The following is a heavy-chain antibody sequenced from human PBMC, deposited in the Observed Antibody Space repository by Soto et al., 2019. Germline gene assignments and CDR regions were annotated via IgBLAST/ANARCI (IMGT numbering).Heavy chain of an antibody. V-gene: IGHV2-5*02. CDR1: GFSFSADGVG. D-gene: IGHD3-16*01. CDR3: AHAFGGTSWPNDAFDV. J-gene: IGHJ3*01. CDR2: IYWDDDT. Sequence: HITLKESGPTLVKPTQTLTLTCIFSGFSFSADGVGVGWIRQPPGKTLEWLALIYWDDDTRYRPSLKSRHTITKDASKNQVVLTMTNMDPLDTATYYCAHAFGGTSWPNDAFDVWGQGTVVTVSS.